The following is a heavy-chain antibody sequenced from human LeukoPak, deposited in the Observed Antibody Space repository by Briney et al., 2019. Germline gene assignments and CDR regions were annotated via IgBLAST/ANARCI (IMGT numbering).Heavy chain of an antibody. CDR3: ARDYMYGMDV. CDR2: ITNDGSST. D-gene: IGHD3-10*01. J-gene: IGHJ6*02. Sequence: GGSLGLSCAASGLTFSSHWMHWVRQAPGKGLVWVSRITNDGSSTTYADSVKGRFTISRDNAKNSLYLQMNSLRAEDTAVYYCARDYMYGMDVWGQGTTVTVSS. V-gene: IGHV3-74*01. CDR1: GLTFSSHW.